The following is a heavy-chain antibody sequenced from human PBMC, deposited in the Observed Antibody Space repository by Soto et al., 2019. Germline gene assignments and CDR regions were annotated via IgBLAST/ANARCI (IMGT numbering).Heavy chain of an antibody. V-gene: IGHV1-3*04. Sequence: ASVKVSCKASGYTFTAYAIHWVRQAPGQRLEWMGWINTGNGDTKYSQNFQGRVAITGDTSATTVYMEVSSLTSEDTAVYYCASESYGGEFDYWGQGTLVTVSS. D-gene: IGHD4-17*01. CDR3: ASESYGGEFDY. CDR1: GYTFTAYA. CDR2: INTGNGDT. J-gene: IGHJ4*02.